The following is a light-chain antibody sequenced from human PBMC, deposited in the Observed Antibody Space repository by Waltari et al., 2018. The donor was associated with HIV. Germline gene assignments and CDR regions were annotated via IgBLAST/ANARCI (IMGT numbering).Light chain of an antibody. Sequence: IQMTQSPSSLSASVGDRVTITCRANQSIVNFLSWYQQTPGRAPKPLISFASILESGVPSRFTGSGSGTDFALTISSLQPEDYATYYCQQSYSTPPITFGQGTRLEIK. CDR3: QQSYSTPPIT. CDR1: QSIVNF. J-gene: IGKJ5*01. V-gene: IGKV1-39*01. CDR2: FAS.